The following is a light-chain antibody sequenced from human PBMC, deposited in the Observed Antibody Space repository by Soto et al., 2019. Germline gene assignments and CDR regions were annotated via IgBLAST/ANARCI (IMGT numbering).Light chain of an antibody. J-gene: IGKJ4*01. CDR2: AAS. CDR1: QSISSY. Sequence: DIQMTQSPSSLSASVGDRVTITCRASQSISSYLNWYQQKPGKAPKLLIYAASSLQSGVPSRFSGSGSGTDLTLTISSPQPEDFATYYCQQSYSTPRTFGGGTKVEIK. CDR3: QQSYSTPRT. V-gene: IGKV1-39*01.